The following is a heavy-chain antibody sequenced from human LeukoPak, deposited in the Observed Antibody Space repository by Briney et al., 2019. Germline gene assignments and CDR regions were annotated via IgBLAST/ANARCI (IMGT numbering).Heavy chain of an antibody. CDR2: IVVGSGNT. Sequence: SVKVSCKASGFTFTSSAVQWVRQARGQRLEWTGWIVVGSGNTNYAQKFQERVTITRDMSTSTAYMELSSLRSEDTAVYYCAATPGRGYTVTKNYYYGMDVWGQGTTVTVSS. V-gene: IGHV1-58*01. D-gene: IGHD4-11*01. CDR3: AATPGRGYTVTKNYYYGMDV. CDR1: GFTFTSSA. J-gene: IGHJ6*02.